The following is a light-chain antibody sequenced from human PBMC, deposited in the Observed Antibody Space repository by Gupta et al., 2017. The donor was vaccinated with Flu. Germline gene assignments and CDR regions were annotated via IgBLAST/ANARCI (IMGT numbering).Light chain of an antibody. Sequence: VASGTSTCRASQNVASYLNWYLQIPGKAPKLLIYFASCLQSGVPSRFSGSGSGADFTLTISSVEPEDFGIYYCQQGYSFPWTFGQGTKVEIK. J-gene: IGKJ1*01. CDR3: QQGYSFPWT. CDR2: FAS. V-gene: IGKV1-39*01. CDR1: QNVASY.